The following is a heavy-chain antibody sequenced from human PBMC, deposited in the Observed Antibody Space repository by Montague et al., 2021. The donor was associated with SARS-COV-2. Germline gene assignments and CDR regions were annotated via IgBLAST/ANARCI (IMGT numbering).Heavy chain of an antibody. J-gene: IGHJ6*02. Sequence: SLRLSCAASGFIFSNYAMTWVRQAPGKGLEWVSTMSGSGVRRDYADSVKGRFTISRDSSKNTLYLQMNSLRVEDTAVYYCAKDTATIRIVVALMDVWGQGTTVIVSS. V-gene: IGHV3-23*01. CDR2: MSGSGVRR. CDR1: GFIFSNYA. D-gene: IGHD6-19*01. CDR3: AKDTATIRIVVALMDV.